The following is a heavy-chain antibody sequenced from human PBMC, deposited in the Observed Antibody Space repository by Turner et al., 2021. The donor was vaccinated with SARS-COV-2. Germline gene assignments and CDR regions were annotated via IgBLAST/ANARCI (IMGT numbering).Heavy chain of an antibody. CDR1: GYTLTELS. CDR2: FDPEDGET. V-gene: IGHV1-24*01. D-gene: IGHD2-2*01. Sequence: QVQLVQSWAEVKKPGASVKVSCKISGYTLTELSMYWVRQAPGKGLEWMGGFDPEDGETIYAQNFQGRVTMTEDTSTDTAYMELISLRSEDTAVYFCATGYQLRVNWFDPWGQGTLVTVSS. CDR3: ATGYQLRVNWFDP. J-gene: IGHJ5*02.